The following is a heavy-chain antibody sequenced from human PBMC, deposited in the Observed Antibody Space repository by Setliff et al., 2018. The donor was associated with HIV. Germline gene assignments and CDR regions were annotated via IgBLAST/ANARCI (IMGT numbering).Heavy chain of an antibody. V-gene: IGHV3-66*02. D-gene: IGHD3-3*01. CDR3: ARLAYYDFWNGYSYYMDV. CDR2: IYGGGTT. J-gene: IGHJ6*03. CDR1: GFTVSSNY. Sequence: GGSLRLSCAASGFTVSSNYMSWVRQAPGKGLEWVSVIYGGGTTHYADSVKGRFTISRDNSKNTLYLQMNSLRAEDTAVYYCARLAYYDFWNGYSYYMDVWGKGTTVTVSS.